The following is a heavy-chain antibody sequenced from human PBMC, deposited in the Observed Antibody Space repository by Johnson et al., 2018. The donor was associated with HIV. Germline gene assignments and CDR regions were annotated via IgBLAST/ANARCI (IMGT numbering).Heavy chain of an antibody. CDR1: GFTFDDYG. D-gene: IGHD4-23*01. CDR2: INWNGDTT. Sequence: VQLVESGGGVVRPGGSLRLSCGASGFTFDDYGMSWVRQAPGKGLEWVSGINWNGDTTAAADSVNVRFTISRDNAKNSLYLQMNSLRAEDTALYYCARALGTAVGAFDIWGQGTMVTVSS. V-gene: IGHV3-20*04. CDR3: ARALGTAVGAFDI. J-gene: IGHJ3*02.